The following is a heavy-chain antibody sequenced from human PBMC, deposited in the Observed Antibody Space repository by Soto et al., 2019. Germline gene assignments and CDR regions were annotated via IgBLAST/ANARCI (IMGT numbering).Heavy chain of an antibody. Sequence: GESLKISCKGSGYTFSNYWLGWVCQMPGKGLQWMGIIYPGDSDTRYSPPFQGQVTISVDQSISTAYLPWSSLKASDTGMYYCARVDRSGSYHYGMDVWGQGTTVTVSS. V-gene: IGHV5-51*01. CDR1: GYTFSNYW. D-gene: IGHD3-22*01. CDR3: ARVDRSGSYHYGMDV. CDR2: IYPGDSDT. J-gene: IGHJ6*02.